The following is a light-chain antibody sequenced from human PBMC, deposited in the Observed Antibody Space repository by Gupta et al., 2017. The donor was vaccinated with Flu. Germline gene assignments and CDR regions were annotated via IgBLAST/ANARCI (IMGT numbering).Light chain of an antibody. CDR1: QDVDRW. CDR2: MAS. V-gene: IGKV1-5*03. CDR3: QQYNGNVLT. Sequence: DIQMTQSPSTLSASVGDRVTITCRASQDVDRWVDWYQQKPGKAPRVLIFMASVLLNGVPSRFTATGSGTEFTVTISSLQPDDFATYYCQQYNGNVLTFGQGTRVDTK. J-gene: IGKJ1*01.